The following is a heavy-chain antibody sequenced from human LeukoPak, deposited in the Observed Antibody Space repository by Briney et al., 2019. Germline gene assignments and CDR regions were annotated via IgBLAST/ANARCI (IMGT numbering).Heavy chain of an antibody. Sequence: SETLSLTCTVSGGSISSYYWSWIRQPAGKGLEWIGRIYTSGSTNYNPSLKSRVTMSVDTSKNQFSLKLSSVTAADMAVYYCARVLRLGINYYFDYWGQGTLVTVSS. CDR1: GGSISSYY. V-gene: IGHV4-4*07. CDR3: ARVLRLGINYYFDY. J-gene: IGHJ4*02. D-gene: IGHD3-3*01. CDR2: IYTSGST.